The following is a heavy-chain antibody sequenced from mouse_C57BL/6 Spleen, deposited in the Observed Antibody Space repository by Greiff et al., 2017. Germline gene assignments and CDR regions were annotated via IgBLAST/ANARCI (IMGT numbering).Heavy chain of an antibody. CDR1: GFTFSDYG. V-gene: IGHV5-17*01. Sequence: VMLVESGGGLVKPGGSLKLSCAASGFTFSDYGMHWVRQAPEQGLEWVAYISSGSSTIYYADTVKGRFPISRDNAKNTQLLQMTSRRSESTAMYYCAVGYDGDYVSGYIDDWGQGTTLTVSS. CDR2: ISSGSSTI. J-gene: IGHJ2*01. CDR3: AVGYDGDYVSGYIDD. D-gene: IGHD2-3*01.